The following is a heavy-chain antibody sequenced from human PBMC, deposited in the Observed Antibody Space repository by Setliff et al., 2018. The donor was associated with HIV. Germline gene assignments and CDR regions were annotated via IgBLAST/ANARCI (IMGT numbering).Heavy chain of an antibody. V-gene: IGHV1-3*03. CDR2: INTANGNT. Sequence: ASVKVSCKASGYTFSTYGIHWMRQAPGQRPEYMGWINTANGNTKCSQDLLGRVSITMDTSAGTSYMELSSLRSQDMAVYYCARDSSRTNVVHWFDPWGQGTLVTVSS. D-gene: IGHD2-8*01. CDR1: GYTFSTYG. J-gene: IGHJ5*02. CDR3: ARDSSRTNVVHWFDP.